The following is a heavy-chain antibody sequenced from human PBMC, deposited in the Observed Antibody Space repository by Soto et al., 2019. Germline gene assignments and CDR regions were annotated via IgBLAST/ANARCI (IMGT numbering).Heavy chain of an antibody. V-gene: IGHV3-11*01. Sequence: PGGSLRLSCATSGFTFSDYYMSWIRQAPGKGLEWVSYIGTRGNTKYYADSVRGRFTISRANAKNSLYLQMNSLRADDTAVYYCARDGTEYYGEYYDYWGQGIPVTVSS. CDR1: GFTFSDYY. J-gene: IGHJ4*02. CDR2: IGTRGNTK. CDR3: ARDGTEYYGEYYDY. D-gene: IGHD4-17*01.